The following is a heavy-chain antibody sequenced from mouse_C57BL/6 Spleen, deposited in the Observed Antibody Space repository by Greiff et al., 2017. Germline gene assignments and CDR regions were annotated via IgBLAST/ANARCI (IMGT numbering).Heavy chain of an antibody. D-gene: IGHD2-3*01. CDR3: ARQIYDGYLPYYAMDY. J-gene: IGHJ4*01. CDR2: IHPNSGST. Sequence: QVQLQQPGAELVKPGASVKLSCKASGYTFTSYWMHWVKQRPGQGLEWIGMIHPNSGSTNYNEKFKSKATLTVDKSSSTAYMQLSSLTSEDSAVYYCARQIYDGYLPYYAMDYWGQGTSVTVSS. CDR1: GYTFTSYW. V-gene: IGHV1-64*01.